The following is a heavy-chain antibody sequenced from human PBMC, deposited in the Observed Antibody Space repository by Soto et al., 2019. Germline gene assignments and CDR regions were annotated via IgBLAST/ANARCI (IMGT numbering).Heavy chain of an antibody. D-gene: IGHD1-1*01. Sequence: ASVKVSCKASGYTFTGHYIHWVRQAPEQGPEWMGEISSESGGTRYAQKFQGRVTLTRDTSITTVYMELSNLSPDDTAVYYCGRGRSGQLGVFYWGQGTLVTVS. V-gene: IGHV1-2*02. CDR3: GRGRSGQLGVFY. CDR2: ISSESGGT. J-gene: IGHJ4*02. CDR1: GYTFTGHY.